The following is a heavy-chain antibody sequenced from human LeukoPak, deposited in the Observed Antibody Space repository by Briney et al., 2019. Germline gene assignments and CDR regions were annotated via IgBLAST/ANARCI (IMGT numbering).Heavy chain of an antibody. CDR2: IIPILGIA. V-gene: IGHV1-69*04. CDR3: ARDPVRGVMYGMDV. D-gene: IGHD3-10*02. CDR1: GGTFSSYA. Sequence: GASVKVSCKASGGTFSSYAISWVRQAPGQGLEWMGRIIPILGIANYAQKFQGRVTITADKSTSTAYMELSSLRSEDTAAYYCARDPVRGVMYGMDVWGQGTTVTVSS. J-gene: IGHJ6*02.